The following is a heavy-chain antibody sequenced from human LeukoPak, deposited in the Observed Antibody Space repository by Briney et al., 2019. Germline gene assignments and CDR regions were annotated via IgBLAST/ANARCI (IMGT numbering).Heavy chain of an antibody. J-gene: IGHJ4*02. V-gene: IGHV4-34*01. CDR3: ARDGAGSGSYTTWEAY. D-gene: IGHD1-26*01. Sequence: SETLSLTCAVYGGSFSGYYWSWIRQPPGKGLEWIGSIYYSGSTYYNPSLKSRVTISVDTSKNQFSLKLSSVTAADTAVYYCARDGAGSGSYTTWEAYWGQGTLVTVSS. CDR2: IYYSGST. CDR1: GGSFSGYY.